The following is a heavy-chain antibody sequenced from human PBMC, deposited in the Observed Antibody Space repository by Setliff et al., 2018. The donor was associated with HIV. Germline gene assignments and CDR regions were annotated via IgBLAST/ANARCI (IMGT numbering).Heavy chain of an antibody. D-gene: IGHD1-26*01. CDR3: ARGSGSYWGY. CDR1: GYTFTEYY. Sequence: ASVKVSCKASGYTFTEYYIHWVRQAPGQGLEWMGWIYPNTGGTNYAQKFQGRVTMTRDTSISTAYMELSRLRSDDTAMYYCARGSGSYWGYWGQGTLVTVSS. V-gene: IGHV1-2*02. CDR2: IYPNTGGT. J-gene: IGHJ4*02.